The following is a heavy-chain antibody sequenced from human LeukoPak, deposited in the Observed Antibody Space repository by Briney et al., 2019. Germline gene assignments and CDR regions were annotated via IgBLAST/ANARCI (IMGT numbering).Heavy chain of an antibody. CDR3: ARKKSYGSGSYYSFDY. Sequence: ASVKVSCKVSGYTLTELSMHWVRQAPGKGLEWMGGFDPEDGETIYAQKFQGRVTMTEDTSTDTAYMELSSLRSEDTAVYYCARKKSYGSGSYYSFDYWGQGTLVTVSS. CDR1: GYTLTELS. V-gene: IGHV1-24*01. CDR2: FDPEDGET. J-gene: IGHJ4*02. D-gene: IGHD3-10*01.